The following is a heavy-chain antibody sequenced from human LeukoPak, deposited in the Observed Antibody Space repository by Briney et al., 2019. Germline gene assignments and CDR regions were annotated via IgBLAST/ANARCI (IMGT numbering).Heavy chain of an antibody. J-gene: IGHJ5*02. CDR1: DYTFTNYG. CDR3: ARAYYYDTSGYYQFDP. CDR2: ISGYNDNT. Sequence: ASVKVSCRASDYTFTNYGIDWVRQAPGQGLEWMGWISGYNDNTNYAQNFQGRVTMTTDTSTSTAYMELRSLRSNDTAVYYCARAYYYDTSGYYQFDPWGQGSLVTVSS. D-gene: IGHD3-22*01. V-gene: IGHV1-18*01.